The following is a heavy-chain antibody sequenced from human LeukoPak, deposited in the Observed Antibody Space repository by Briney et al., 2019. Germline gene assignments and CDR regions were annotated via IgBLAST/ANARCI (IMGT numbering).Heavy chain of an antibody. CDR1: GGSISSYY. J-gene: IGHJ6*02. CDR2: INHSGST. V-gene: IGHV4-34*01. Sequence: SETLSLTCTVSGGSISSYYWSWIRQPPGKGLEWIGEINHSGSTNYNPSLRSRVTISVDTSKNQFSLKLSSVTAADTAVYYCARAPPGLRYFDWAARYYYGMDVWGQGTTVTVSS. CDR3: ARAPPGLRYFDWAARYYYGMDV. D-gene: IGHD3-9*01.